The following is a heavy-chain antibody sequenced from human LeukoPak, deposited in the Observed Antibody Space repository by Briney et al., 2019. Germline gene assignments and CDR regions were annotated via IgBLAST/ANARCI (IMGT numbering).Heavy chain of an antibody. CDR3: ARGRFDTYYFDY. D-gene: IGHD3-10*01. Sequence: GGSLRLSCAASGFTSSDFYMSWIRQAPGKGLEWLSYISSSGISKYYADSVKGQFTISRDNAENSLYLQMNSLRAEDTAVYYCARGRFDTYYFDYWGQGTLVTVSS. V-gene: IGHV3-11*01. CDR2: ISSSGISK. CDR1: GFTSSDFY. J-gene: IGHJ4*02.